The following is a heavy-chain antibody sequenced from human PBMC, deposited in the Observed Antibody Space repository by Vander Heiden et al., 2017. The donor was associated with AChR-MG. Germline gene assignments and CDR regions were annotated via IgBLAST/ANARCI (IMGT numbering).Heavy chain of an antibody. J-gene: IGHJ4*02. CDR3: ARQSHGSGWYVAEYYFDY. CDR2: IYYSGST. CDR1: GGSISSSSYH. V-gene: IGHV4-39*01. Sequence: QLQLQESGPGLVKPSETLSLTCTVPGGSISSSSYHWGWIRQPPGKGLEWIGSIYYSGSTYYNPSLKSRVTISVDTSKNQFSLKLSSVTAADTAVYYCARQSHGSGWYVAEYYFDYWGQGTLVTVSS. D-gene: IGHD6-19*01.